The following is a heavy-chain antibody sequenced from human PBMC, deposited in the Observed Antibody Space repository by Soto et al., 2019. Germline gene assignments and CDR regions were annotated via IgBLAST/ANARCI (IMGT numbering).Heavy chain of an antibody. J-gene: IGHJ4*02. Sequence: ASVKVSCKASGYTFTSYGISWVRQAPGKGLEWMGGFDPEDGETIYAQKFQGRVTMTEDTSTDTAYMELSSLRSEDTAVYYCATFGSGYYHGGYDYWGQGTLVTVSS. D-gene: IGHD3-22*01. V-gene: IGHV1-24*01. CDR2: FDPEDGET. CDR3: ATFGSGYYHGGYDY. CDR1: GYTFTSYG.